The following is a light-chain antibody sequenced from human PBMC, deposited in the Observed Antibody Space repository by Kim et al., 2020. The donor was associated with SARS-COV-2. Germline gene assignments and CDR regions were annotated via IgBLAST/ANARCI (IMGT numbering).Light chain of an antibody. CDR2: STK. Sequence: GQRVTISCSRSSSNIGTNTVNWYQQFPGAAPKLLIYSTKQRPSGVPGRFSGSKSGSSASLAISGLQSEDEADYYCAAWDESLNGVAFGGGTQLTVL. J-gene: IGLJ2*01. CDR3: AAWDESLNGVA. V-gene: IGLV1-44*01. CDR1: SSNIGTNT.